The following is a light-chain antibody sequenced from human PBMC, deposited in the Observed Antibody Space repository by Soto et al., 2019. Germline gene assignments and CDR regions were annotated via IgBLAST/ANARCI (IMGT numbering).Light chain of an antibody. Sequence: DIQMTQSPSSLSASVGDRVTLTCRASQGISNDLGWYQQKPGKAPKRLIYAASSLHSGVPSRFSGSGSGTEFTLIISRLQPEDVANYYCLQHNTSPWTFGEGTKVEIK. V-gene: IGKV1-17*01. CDR2: AAS. CDR3: LQHNTSPWT. CDR1: QGISND. J-gene: IGKJ1*01.